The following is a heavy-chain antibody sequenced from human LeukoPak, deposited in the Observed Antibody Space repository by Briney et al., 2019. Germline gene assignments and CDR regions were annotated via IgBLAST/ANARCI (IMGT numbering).Heavy chain of an antibody. J-gene: IGHJ4*02. Sequence: GSLSLSCAASGFTFSSYAMSWVRQAPGKGLEGVSAISGSGGSTYYADSVKGRFTISRDNSKNTLYLQMNSLRAEDTAVYYCAKRGVVVAADDYWGQGTLVTVSS. D-gene: IGHD2-15*01. CDR2: ISGSGGST. V-gene: IGHV3-23*01. CDR1: GFTFSSYA. CDR3: AKRGVVVAADDY.